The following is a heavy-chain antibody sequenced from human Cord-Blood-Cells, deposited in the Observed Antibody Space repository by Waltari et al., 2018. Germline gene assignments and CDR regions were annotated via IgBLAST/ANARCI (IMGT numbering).Heavy chain of an antibody. CDR3: ARPAGVNDAVDI. Sequence: QLQLQESGPGLVKPSETLSLTCTVSGGSISSSSYYWGWIRTPTGQGLEWSGSIYYRGSTHYTPALKSRVTISVDTAKNQFSLKLSSVTAADTAVYYCARPAGVNDAVDIWGQGTMVTVSS. CDR2: IYYRGST. V-gene: IGHV4-39*07. D-gene: IGHD2-2*01. J-gene: IGHJ3*02. CDR1: GGSISSSSYY.